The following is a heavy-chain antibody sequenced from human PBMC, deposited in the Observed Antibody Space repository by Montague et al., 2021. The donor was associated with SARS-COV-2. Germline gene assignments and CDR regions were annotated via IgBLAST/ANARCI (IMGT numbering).Heavy chain of an antibody. CDR1: GFTFSDYA. CDR2: ISYDGSNK. CDR3: ARDRLKWGMITFGGNDY. Sequence: SLRLSCAASGFTFSDYAIYWVRQASGKGLEWVALISYDGSNKYYADSVKGRFAISRDNSKNTLYLQMNSLRAEDTAVYFCARDRLKWGMITFGGNDYWGQGTLVTVSS. V-gene: IGHV3-30*09. J-gene: IGHJ4*02. D-gene: IGHD3-16*01.